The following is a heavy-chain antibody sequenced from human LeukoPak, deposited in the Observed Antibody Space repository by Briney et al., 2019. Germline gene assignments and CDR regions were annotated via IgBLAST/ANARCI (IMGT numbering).Heavy chain of an antibody. J-gene: IGHJ5*02. CDR2: INAGNGNT. D-gene: IGHD3-10*01. V-gene: IGHV1-3*01. Sequence: ASVKVSCKASGYTFTTYAMHWVRQAPGQRLEWMGWINAGNGNTKYSQKFQARVTITRDTSASTAYMELSSLRSEDTAVYYCARHPALTYYYGSGSYYKISGWFDPWGQGTLVTVSS. CDR1: GYTFTTYA. CDR3: ARHPALTYYYGSGSYYKISGWFDP.